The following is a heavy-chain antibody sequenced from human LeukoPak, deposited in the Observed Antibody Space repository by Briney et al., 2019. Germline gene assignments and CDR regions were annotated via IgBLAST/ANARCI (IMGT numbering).Heavy chain of an antibody. V-gene: IGHV3-30*02. D-gene: IGHD3/OR15-3a*01. Sequence: GGSLRLSCAASGFTFSSYGMHWVRQAPGKGLEWVAFIRYDGSNKYYADSVKGRFTISRDNTKNSLFLQMNNLRAEDTAVYYCVAGGLWTFDYWGQGSLVAVSS. CDR1: GFTFSSYG. CDR3: VAGGLWTFDY. CDR2: IRYDGSNK. J-gene: IGHJ4*02.